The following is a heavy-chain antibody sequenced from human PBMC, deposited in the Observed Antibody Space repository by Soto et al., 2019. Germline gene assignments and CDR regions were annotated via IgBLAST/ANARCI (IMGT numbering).Heavy chain of an antibody. CDR1: GFTFSSYA. J-gene: IGHJ6*02. CDR2: ISGSGGST. D-gene: IGHD1-26*01. V-gene: IGHV3-23*01. CDR3: AKDPGGANYYYYYGMDV. Sequence: EVQLLESGGGLVQPGGSLRLSCAASGFTFSSYAMSWVRQAPGKGLEWVSAISGSGGSTYYADSVKGRFTISRDNSKNTLYLQMNSLRAEDTAVYYCAKDPGGANYYYYYGMDVWGQGTTVTVSS.